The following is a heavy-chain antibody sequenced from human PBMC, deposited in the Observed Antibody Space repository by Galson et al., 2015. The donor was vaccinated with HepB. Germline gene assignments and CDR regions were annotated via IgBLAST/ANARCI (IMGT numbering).Heavy chain of an antibody. CDR1: GYTFISYG. CDR2: ISGYNGNT. V-gene: IGHV1-18*01. D-gene: IGHD3-9*01. Sequence: SVKVSCKAFGYTFISYGITWVRQAPGQGLEWMGWISGYNGNTDYAQKFQGRVTMTTDTSTSTVYMELRSLRSDDSAVYYCARERGPGEVDYYDILTTTDAFDIWGQGTMVTVSS. CDR3: ARERGPGEVDYYDILTTTDAFDI. J-gene: IGHJ3*02.